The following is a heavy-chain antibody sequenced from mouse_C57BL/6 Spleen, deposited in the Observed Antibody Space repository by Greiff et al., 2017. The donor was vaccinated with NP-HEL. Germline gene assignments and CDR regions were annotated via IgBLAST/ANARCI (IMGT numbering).Heavy chain of an antibody. CDR2: INYDGSST. Sequence: EVHLVESEGGLVQPGSSMKLSCTASGFTFSDYYMAWVRQVPEKGLEWVANINYDGSSTYYLDSFKSRFIISRDNAKNILYLQMSSVKSEDTATYYCVRENSPDYYAMDYWGQGTSVAVSS. D-gene: IGHD2-12*01. CDR1: GFTFSDYY. J-gene: IGHJ4*01. V-gene: IGHV5-16*01. CDR3: VRENSPDYYAMDY.